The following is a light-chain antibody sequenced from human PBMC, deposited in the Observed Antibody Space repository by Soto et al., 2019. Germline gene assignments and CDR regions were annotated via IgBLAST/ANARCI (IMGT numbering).Light chain of an antibody. V-gene: IGKV3-15*01. J-gene: IGKJ5*01. Sequence: EIVMTQSPATLSVSPGDRATLSCRTSQSVSSYLAWYQHKPGQGPRLLIYGASTRATGVPATFSGSGSGTEFTLTIKSLQSEDFAVYYCQQYNNWPPAFGQGTRLEIK. CDR1: QSVSSY. CDR2: GAS. CDR3: QQYNNWPPA.